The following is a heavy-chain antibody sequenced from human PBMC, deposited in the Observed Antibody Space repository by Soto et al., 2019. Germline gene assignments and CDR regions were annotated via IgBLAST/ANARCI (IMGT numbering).Heavy chain of an antibody. V-gene: IGHV1-18*01. CDR1: GYTLVSYG. CDR3: SGDAQSWLFAAFDI. J-gene: IGHJ3*02. D-gene: IGHD3-10*02. Sequence: QVQLVQSGAEVKEPGASVKVSCKASGYTLVSYGISWVRQAPGQGREWMGWISPYNGNTNYVQKFQGRVTMTTDTPTSTVYLELRSLRADDTAVYYCSGDAQSWLFAAFDIWGPGPMFTVSS. CDR2: ISPYNGNT.